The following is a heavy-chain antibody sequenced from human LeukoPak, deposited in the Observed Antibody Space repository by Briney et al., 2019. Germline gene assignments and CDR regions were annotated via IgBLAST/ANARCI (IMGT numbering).Heavy chain of an antibody. Sequence: GGSLRLSCAASGFTFGSYEMNWVRQAPGKGLEWVSYISSSGTLIYNADSVKGRFTISRDNARNSLYLQMNSLRAEDTAVYYCARKYCSSTSCLFDYWGQGTLVTVSS. CDR1: GFTFGSYE. CDR3: ARKYCSSTSCLFDY. V-gene: IGHV3-48*03. J-gene: IGHJ4*02. CDR2: ISSSGTLI. D-gene: IGHD2-2*01.